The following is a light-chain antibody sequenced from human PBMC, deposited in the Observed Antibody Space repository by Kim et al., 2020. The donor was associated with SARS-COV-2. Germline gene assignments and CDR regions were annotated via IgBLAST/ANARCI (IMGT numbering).Light chain of an antibody. CDR1: QSVFYSSNNKNY. Sequence: RATINCKSSQSVFYSSNNKNYFAWYQQKPGQPPKLLIYWASTRESGVPDRFSGSGSGTDFTLTISSLQAEDVAVYYCQQYYSDPHTFGQGTKLEI. J-gene: IGKJ2*01. V-gene: IGKV4-1*01. CDR3: QQYYSDPHT. CDR2: WAS.